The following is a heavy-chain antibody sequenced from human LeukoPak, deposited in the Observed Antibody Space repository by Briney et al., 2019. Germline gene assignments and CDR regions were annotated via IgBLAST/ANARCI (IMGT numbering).Heavy chain of an antibody. J-gene: IGHJ6*02. V-gene: IGHV4-4*02. D-gene: IGHD3-10*01. CDR2: IYHSGST. CDR1: GGSISSSNW. CDR3: VRVYYGSGDGRVDV. Sequence: TSSETLSLTCAVSGGSISSSNWWSWVRQPPGKGLEWIGEIYHSGSTNYNPSLKSRVTISIDKFKNQFSLKLSSVTAADTAVYYCVRVYYGSGDGRVDVWGQGTTVTVSS.